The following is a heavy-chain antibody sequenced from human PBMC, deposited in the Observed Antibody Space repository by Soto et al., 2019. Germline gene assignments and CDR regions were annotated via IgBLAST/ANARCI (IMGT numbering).Heavy chain of an antibody. D-gene: IGHD3-3*01. CDR3: ARVKYYDFWSGSPGSPVDV. CDR1: GGSFSGYY. CDR2: INHSGST. J-gene: IGHJ6*04. V-gene: IGHV4-34*01. Sequence: QVQLQQWGAGLLKPSETLSLTCAVYGGSFSGYYWSWIRQPPGKGLEWIGEINHSGSTNYNPSLKRRVAISVDTSKNQFSLKLSSVTAADTAVYYCARVKYYDFWSGSPGSPVDVWGKGTTVTVSS.